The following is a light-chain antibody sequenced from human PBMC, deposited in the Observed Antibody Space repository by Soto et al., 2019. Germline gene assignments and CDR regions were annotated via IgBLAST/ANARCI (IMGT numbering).Light chain of an antibody. V-gene: IGKV3-20*01. CDR3: RQYGSSPVT. CDR1: QSVSSSY. J-gene: IGKJ1*01. CDR2: GAS. Sequence: EIVLTQSPATLSLSPGETATLSCRASQSVSSSYLAWYQQKPGQAPRLLIYGASSRATGIPDRFSGSGSGTDFTLTISRLEPEDFAVYYCRQYGSSPVTFGQGTKVDIK.